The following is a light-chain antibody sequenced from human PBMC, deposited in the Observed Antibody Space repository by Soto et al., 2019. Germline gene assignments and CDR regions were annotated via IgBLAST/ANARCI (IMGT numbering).Light chain of an antibody. CDR2: LGS. CDR1: QSLLHTSVYNY. V-gene: IGKV2-28*01. Sequence: DIVMTQSPLSLPVTPGEPASISCRSSQSLLHTSVYNYLDWYLQKPGQSPQLLIYLGSNRASGVPDRFSGSESGTDFTLKLTRVEAEDGVVYYCLQRLQTPWTVGQGTKVEIK. CDR3: LQRLQTPWT. J-gene: IGKJ1*01.